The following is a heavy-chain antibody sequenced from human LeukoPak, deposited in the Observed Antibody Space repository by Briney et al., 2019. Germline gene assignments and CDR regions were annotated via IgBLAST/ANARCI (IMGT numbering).Heavy chain of an antibody. D-gene: IGHD6-6*01. V-gene: IGHV4-4*07. J-gene: IGHJ3*02. Sequence: ASETLSLTCTVSGGSISSYYWSWIRQPAGKGLEWIGRIYTNENTNYNPSLKSRVTMSVDTSKNQFSLKLSSVTAADTAVYYCARDSSSSVAFDIWGQGTMVTVSS. CDR1: GGSISSYY. CDR2: IYTNENT. CDR3: ARDSSSSVAFDI.